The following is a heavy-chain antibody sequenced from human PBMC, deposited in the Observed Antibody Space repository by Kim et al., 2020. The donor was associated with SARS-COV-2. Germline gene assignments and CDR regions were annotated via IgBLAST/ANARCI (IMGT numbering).Heavy chain of an antibody. CDR1: GGSLSSSSYY. CDR2: AYYSGNT. D-gene: IGHD6-19*01. V-gene: IGHV4-39*01. CDR3: ARQQRYSSGWYVAFYYYYMGV. Sequence: SETLSLTCTVSGGSLSSSSYYWGWIRQPPGKGLEWIGTAYYSGNTYYNPSLKSRVTISVDTSKNQFSLKLGSVTAADTAVYYCARQQRYSSGWYVAFYYYYMGVWGKGTTVTVSS. J-gene: IGHJ6*03.